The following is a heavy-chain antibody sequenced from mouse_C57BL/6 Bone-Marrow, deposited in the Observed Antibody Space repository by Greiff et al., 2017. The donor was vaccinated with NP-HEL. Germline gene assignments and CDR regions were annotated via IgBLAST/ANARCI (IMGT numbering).Heavy chain of an antibody. CDR1: GFTFSSYA. CDR3: TRGGLRRFAY. J-gene: IGHJ3*01. Sequence: DVMLVESGEGLVKPGGSLKLSCAASGFTFSSYAMSWVRQTPEKRLEWVAYISSGGDYIYYVDTVKGRFTISRDNARNTLYLQMSSLKSEDTAMYYCTRGGLRRFAYWGQGTLVTVSA. D-gene: IGHD2-4*01. CDR2: ISSGGDYI. V-gene: IGHV5-9-1*02.